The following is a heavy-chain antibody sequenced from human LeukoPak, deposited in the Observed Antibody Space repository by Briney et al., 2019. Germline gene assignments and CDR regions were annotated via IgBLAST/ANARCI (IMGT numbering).Heavy chain of an antibody. CDR2: INQDGSEK. Sequence: PGGSLRLSCEASGFTFSSYWMNWVRQAPGKGLEWVASINQDGSEKYYVDSVKGRFTISRDNAKNSLYLQMNSLRAEDTAVYYCARAQPYCSGGTCYHSPGDYWGQGTLVTVSS. V-gene: IGHV3-7*01. D-gene: IGHD2-15*01. CDR3: ARAQPYCSGGTCYHSPGDY. CDR1: GFTFSSYW. J-gene: IGHJ4*02.